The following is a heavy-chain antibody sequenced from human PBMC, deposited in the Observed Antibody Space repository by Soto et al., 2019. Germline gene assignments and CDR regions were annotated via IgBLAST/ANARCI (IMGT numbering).Heavy chain of an antibody. V-gene: IGHV1-18*01. CDR1: GYTFTSYG. CDR3: AREAAAGTLDY. J-gene: IGHJ4*02. CDR2: ISAYNGNT. Sequence: QVQLVQSGAEVKKPGASVKVSCKASGYTFTSYGISWVRLAPGQGLEWMGWISAYNGNTNDAQKPQXXVTMTTDTSTSTAYMELRSLRSDDTAVYYCAREAAAGTLDYWGQGTLVTVSS. D-gene: IGHD6-13*01.